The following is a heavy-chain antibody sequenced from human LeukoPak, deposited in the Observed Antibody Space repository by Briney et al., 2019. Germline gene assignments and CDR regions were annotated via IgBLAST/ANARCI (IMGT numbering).Heavy chain of an antibody. CDR3: ARAAVPYYYYYMDV. V-gene: IGHV1-18*01. Sequence: ASVKVSCKTSGYTFTSYGINWVRQAPGQGLEWMGRISAHNGNANYAQKFQGRVTMTTDTLATTAYMELRSLRSDDTAVYYCARAAVPYYYYYMDVWGKGTTVTVSS. CDR2: ISAHNGNA. J-gene: IGHJ6*03. CDR1: GYTFTSYG. D-gene: IGHD6-13*01.